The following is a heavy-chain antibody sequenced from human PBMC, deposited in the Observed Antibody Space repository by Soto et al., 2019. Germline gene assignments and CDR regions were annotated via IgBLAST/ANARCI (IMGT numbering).Heavy chain of an antibody. CDR2: IYYSGST. J-gene: IGHJ4*02. CDR3: ARDTQRGYSGYFDS. Sequence: QVQLHESGPVLVKPSQTLSLSCTVSGGSLSSGGYYWSWIRQHPGKGLEWIGFIYYSGSTYYNPSLKSRVTISVDTSQNQFSLKLSSVTAADTAVYYCARDTQRGYSGYFDSWGQGTLVTVSS. D-gene: IGHD5-12*01. CDR1: GGSLSSGGYY. V-gene: IGHV4-31*03.